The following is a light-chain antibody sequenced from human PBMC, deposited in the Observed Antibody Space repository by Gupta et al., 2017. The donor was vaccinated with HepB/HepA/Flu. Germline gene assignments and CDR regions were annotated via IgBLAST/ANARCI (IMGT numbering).Light chain of an antibody. CDR1: QSVGST. CDR3: QQYHNWPPIT. CDR2: DAS. V-gene: IGKV3-15*01. Sequence: EIVMTQSPATLSVSPGERATLSCRASQSVGSTLAWYQQKPGQAPRLLIYDASTRATGVSARFSGGGSGTEFTLTVSSRQSDDSAVYYCQQYHNWPPITFGQGTRLEIK. J-gene: IGKJ5*01.